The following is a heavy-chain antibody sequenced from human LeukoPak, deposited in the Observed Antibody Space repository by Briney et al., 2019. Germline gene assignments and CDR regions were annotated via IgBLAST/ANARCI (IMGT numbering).Heavy chain of an antibody. Sequence: PGGSLRLSCTASGFSFSSYSMRWVRQATGKGLEWVAYISYEGTNEKEADSAKGRFTISRDNSKNTLYLQMNSLRTEDTALYYCAKPQGGSPPRPFDSWGQGTLVTVSS. CDR2: ISYEGTNE. D-gene: IGHD3-16*01. V-gene: IGHV3-30*02. CDR1: GFSFSSYS. J-gene: IGHJ4*02. CDR3: AKPQGGSPPRPFDS.